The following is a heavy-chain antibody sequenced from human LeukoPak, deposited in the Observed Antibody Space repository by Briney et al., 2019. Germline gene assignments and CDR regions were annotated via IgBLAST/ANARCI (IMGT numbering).Heavy chain of an antibody. CDR3: ARLVYDSRGYDFDY. CDR2: IRYSESA. CDR1: GDSNSSYH. V-gene: IGHV4-59*08. D-gene: IGHD3-22*01. J-gene: IGHJ4*02. Sequence: SDTLSLPCTLSGDSNSSYHGRWIRQPPGKALEWIGYIRYSESANYNPPLRSRVTISIDTSKNPFSLKLRSVSAADTAVYHCARLVYDSRGYDFDYWGKVALVT.